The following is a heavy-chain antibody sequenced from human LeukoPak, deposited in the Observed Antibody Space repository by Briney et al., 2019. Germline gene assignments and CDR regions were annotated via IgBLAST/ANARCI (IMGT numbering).Heavy chain of an antibody. CDR3: ARDRGKDYFDN. Sequence: GGSLRLSCATCGLTFTSHGFHWVRQAAGKGLEWVAFIRNDGSDTYHANSVKARFSISRDNSKNTVYLHMNSLRAEDTAVYYCARDRGKDYFDNWGQGTQVTVSS. V-gene: IGHV3-30*02. CDR1: GLTFTSHG. CDR2: IRNDGSDT. D-gene: IGHD4-23*01. J-gene: IGHJ4*02.